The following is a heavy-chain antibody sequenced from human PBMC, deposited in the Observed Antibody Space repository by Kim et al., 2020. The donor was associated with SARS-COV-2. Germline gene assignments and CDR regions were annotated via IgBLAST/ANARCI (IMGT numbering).Heavy chain of an antibody. CDR1: GFTFSSYS. CDR2: ISGSSSHI. V-gene: IGHV3-21*01. CDR3: ARATHGITGTTLAY. J-gene: IGHJ4*02. Sequence: GGSLRLSCAASGFTFSSYSMNWVRHAPGKGLEWVSSISGSSSHIFYADSVKGRFTISRDNAKNSLYLQMNSLRAEDTAVYYCARATHGITGTTLAYWGQGTLVTVSS. D-gene: IGHD1-20*01.